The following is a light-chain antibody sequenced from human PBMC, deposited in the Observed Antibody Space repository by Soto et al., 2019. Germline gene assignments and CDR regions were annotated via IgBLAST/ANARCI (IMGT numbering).Light chain of an antibody. CDR2: DVT. CDR3: CSYAGSYTDG. V-gene: IGLV2-11*01. J-gene: IGLJ1*01. Sequence: SVLAQPRSVSGSPGQSVTISCTGTSSDVGGYNYVSWYQHHPGKAPKLMIYDVTKRPSGVRDRFSASKSGNTASLTISGLQAEDEADYYCCSYAGSYTDGFGSGTKVTVL. CDR1: SSDVGGYNY.